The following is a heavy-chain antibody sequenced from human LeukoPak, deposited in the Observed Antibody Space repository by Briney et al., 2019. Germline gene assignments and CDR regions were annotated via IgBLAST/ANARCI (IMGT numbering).Heavy chain of an antibody. CDR1: GFTFDDYA. CDR2: ISGDGGST. D-gene: IGHD1-26*01. CDR3: AKDADPYGDGSYDY. J-gene: IGHJ4*02. Sequence: GGSLRLSCAASGFTFDDYAMHWVRQAPGKGLEWVSLISGDGGSTYYADSVKGRFTISRDNAKNSLYLQMNSLRAEDMALYYCAKDADPYGDGSYDYWGQGTLVTVSS. V-gene: IGHV3-43*02.